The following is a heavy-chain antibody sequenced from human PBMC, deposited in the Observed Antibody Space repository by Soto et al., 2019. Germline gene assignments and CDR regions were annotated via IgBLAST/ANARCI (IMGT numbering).Heavy chain of an antibody. Sequence: GGSLRLSCGVSGFTVTSNGVSWVRQAPGKGLEWVSAISPNGQGIWYADSVKGRFTISRDISRNTVFLQMDSLRAEDTAVYYCAKDRQYHRDYFRYWGQGTLVTVSS. D-gene: IGHD4-4*01. CDR2: ISPNGQGI. CDR1: GFTVTSNG. J-gene: IGHJ4*02. V-gene: IGHV3-23*01. CDR3: AKDRQYHRDYFRY.